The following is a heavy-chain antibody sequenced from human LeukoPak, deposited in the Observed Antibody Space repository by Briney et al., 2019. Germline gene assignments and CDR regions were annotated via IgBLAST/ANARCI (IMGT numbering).Heavy chain of an antibody. D-gene: IGHD2-15*01. V-gene: IGHV3-23*01. J-gene: IGHJ4*02. Sequence: GGSLRLSCAASGFTFSSYWMSWVRQAPGKGLEWVSAISGSGGSTYYADSVKGRFTISRDNSKNTLYLQMNSLRAEDTAVYYCAKDGGDLGYCSGGSCYGLNDYWGQGTLVTVSS. CDR2: ISGSGGST. CDR1: GFTFSSYW. CDR3: AKDGGDLGYCSGGSCYGLNDY.